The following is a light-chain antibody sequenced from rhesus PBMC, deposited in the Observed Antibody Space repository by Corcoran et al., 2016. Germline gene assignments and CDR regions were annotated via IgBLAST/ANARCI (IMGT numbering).Light chain of an antibody. CDR3: QQYNALPLT. CDR1: QGINNY. J-gene: IGKJ3*01. CDR2: YAT. Sequence: ASQGINNYLAWYQQQPGKAPNLLIYYATTLHSGVPSRFSGSGSGTEFTLTISSLQPEDFATYYCQQYNALPLTFGPGTNLDIK. V-gene: IGKV1-25*02.